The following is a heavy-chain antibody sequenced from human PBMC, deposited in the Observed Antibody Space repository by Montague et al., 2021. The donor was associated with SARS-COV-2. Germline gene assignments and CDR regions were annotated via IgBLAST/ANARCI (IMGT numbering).Heavy chain of an antibody. Sequence: SETLSLTCTVSGASISSSSYFWGWIRQPPGKGLEWIGSIYYSGSTYYNPSLKSRVTISVDTSKNQFSLKLSSVTAADTAVFYCTRKTSRGLTIFGVVTASYCFDDWGQGTLVTVSS. V-gene: IGHV4-39*01. CDR2: IYYSGST. J-gene: IGHJ4*02. CDR3: TRKTSRGLTIFGVVTASYCFDD. D-gene: IGHD3-3*01. CDR1: GASISSSSYF.